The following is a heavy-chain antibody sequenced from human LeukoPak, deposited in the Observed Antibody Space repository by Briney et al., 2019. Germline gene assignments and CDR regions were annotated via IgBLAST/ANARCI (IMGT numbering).Heavy chain of an antibody. CDR3: TRYNNDLFDY. J-gene: IGHJ4*02. CDR1: GFTFGGHG. Sequence: GRSLRLSCAGSGFTFGGHGMHWFRQTPGKGLEWVAVIAYDGSRAFYADSVKGRFTISRDNSKNTMSVQMDDLRAEDTAVYYCTRYNNDLFDYWGQGTLVTVSS. CDR2: IAYDGSRA. D-gene: IGHD1-14*01. V-gene: IGHV3-33*01.